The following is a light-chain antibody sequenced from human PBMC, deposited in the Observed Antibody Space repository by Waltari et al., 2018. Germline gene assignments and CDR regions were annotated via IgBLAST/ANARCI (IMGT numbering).Light chain of an antibody. CDR3: LQYESLPYT. J-gene: IGKJ2*01. CDR1: QDIKQW. CDR2: NAS. V-gene: IGKV1-33*01. Sequence: DIQMTQSPSSLSASMGDSVTITCQASQDIKQWLNWYLPKPGTAPQLLIYNASNLEMQVPSRFTGSGSGTDFSLTISGLQVEDVGTYYCLQYESLPYTFGQGTRLEIK.